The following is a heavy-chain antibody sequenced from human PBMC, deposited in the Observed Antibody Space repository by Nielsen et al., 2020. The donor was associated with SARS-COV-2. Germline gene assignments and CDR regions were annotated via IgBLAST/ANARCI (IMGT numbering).Heavy chain of an antibody. CDR1: GFSLSNARMG. CDR3: ARIQLELRLFYFYYSMDV. V-gene: IGHV2-26*01. J-gene: IGHJ6*03. D-gene: IGHD1-7*01. CDR2: IFSNDEK. Sequence: SGPTLLKPTETLTLTCTVSGFSLSNARMGVGWIRQPPGRALESLAHIFSNDEKSYSTSLKSRLTISKDTSKSQVVLTMTNMDPVDTATYYCARIQLELRLFYFYYSMDVWGKGTTVTVSS.